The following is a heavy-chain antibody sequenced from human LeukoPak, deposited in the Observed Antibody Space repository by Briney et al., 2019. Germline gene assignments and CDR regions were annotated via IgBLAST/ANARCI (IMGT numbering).Heavy chain of an antibody. V-gene: IGHV4-59*02. J-gene: IGHJ5*02. CDR1: GGSVSTNY. D-gene: IGHD2-15*01. CDR3: ARDSSCSGGTCYDT. CDR2: FYYSGST. Sequence: SETLSLTCTVSGGSVSTNYWSWIRQPPGKGLEWIGYFYYSGSTNYNPSLKSRVTISVDTSKNQFSLELSSVTAADTAVYFCARDSSCSGGTCYDTWGQGTLVTVSS.